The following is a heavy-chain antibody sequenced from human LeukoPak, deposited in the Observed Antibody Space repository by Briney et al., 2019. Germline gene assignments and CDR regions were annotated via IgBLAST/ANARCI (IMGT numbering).Heavy chain of an antibody. V-gene: IGHV1-2*02. Sequence: ASVKVSCKASGYAFTDFYIHWVRQAPGQGLEWMGWINPNSGGTTYAQKFQGRVTMTTDTSISTAYLELNGLRSDDTAVYYCARDLDYGSGSFSNRGQGAIVTVSS. CDR1: GYAFTDFY. CDR2: INPNSGGT. CDR3: ARDLDYGSGSFSN. D-gene: IGHD3-10*01. J-gene: IGHJ4*02.